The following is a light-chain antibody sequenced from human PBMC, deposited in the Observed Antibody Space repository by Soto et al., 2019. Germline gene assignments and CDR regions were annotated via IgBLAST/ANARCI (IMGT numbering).Light chain of an antibody. Sequence: EIALTQSPATLSLSPGESATLSCRASQSVSSSFLAWYQQKAGQAPRLLIYGASNRATGIPDRFSGSGSGTDFTLTISRLEPEDFAVYYCQQYGSSGTFGQGTKVEIK. CDR1: QSVSSSF. V-gene: IGKV3-20*01. CDR2: GAS. CDR3: QQYGSSGT. J-gene: IGKJ1*01.